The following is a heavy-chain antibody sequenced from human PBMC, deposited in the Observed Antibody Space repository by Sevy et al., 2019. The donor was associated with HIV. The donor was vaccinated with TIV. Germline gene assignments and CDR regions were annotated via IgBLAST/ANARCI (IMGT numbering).Heavy chain of an antibody. CDR2: INHSGNT. J-gene: IGHJ4*02. D-gene: IGHD3-22*01. CDR1: GGSFSDYS. CDR3: AGWRGTRVTMMVVVVTGYFYY. Sequence: SETLSLTCAVYGGSFSDYSWNWIRQPPGKGLEWIGEINHSGNTNYNPSLKSRVTISIDASKNAVSLKVTSVTAADTAVYYCAGWRGTRVTMMVVVVTGYFYYWGQGTPVTVSS. V-gene: IGHV4-34*01.